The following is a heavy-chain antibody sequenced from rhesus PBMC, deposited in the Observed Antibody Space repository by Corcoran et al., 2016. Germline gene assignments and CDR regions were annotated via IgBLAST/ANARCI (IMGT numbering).Heavy chain of an antibody. V-gene: IGHV4-80*01. J-gene: IGHJ4*01. CDR3: ARSGGSYQLDY. CDR1: GGSFSSYW. D-gene: IGHD1-44*02. Sequence: QVQLQESGPGLVKPSETLSLTCAVSGGSFSSYWWTWIRQPPGKGLEWIGGTNPNSGRPTNHPSRKSRVTIAKGASKNQFSLKLRAVTAADTAVYYCARSGGSYQLDYWGQGVLVTVSS. CDR2: TNPNSGRP.